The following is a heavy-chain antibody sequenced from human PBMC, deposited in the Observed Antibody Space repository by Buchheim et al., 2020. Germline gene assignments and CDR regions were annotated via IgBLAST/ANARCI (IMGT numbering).Heavy chain of an antibody. Sequence: VQVVESGGGVVQPGRSLRLSCGASGFPFSIYTMNWVRQAPGKGLEWVAVISYDGKNKDYAESVKGRFTISRDNSKHTVVLEMNSLRGDDTAVYYCATNAVAGHEGYWGQGT. J-gene: IGHJ4*03. D-gene: IGHD6-19*01. CDR1: GFPFSIYT. V-gene: IGHV3-30*04. CDR2: ISYDGKNK. CDR3: ATNAVAGHEGY.